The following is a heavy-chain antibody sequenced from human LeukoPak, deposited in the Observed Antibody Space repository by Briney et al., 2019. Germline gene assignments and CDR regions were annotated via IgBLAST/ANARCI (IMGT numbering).Heavy chain of an antibody. CDR3: AKVAKYYYGPETYYFFEQ. Sequence: PGESLRLSCAASGFTFTTYWMSWVRQAPGKGLEWVAHINQDGTEKYYVDSVKGRFTISRDYAKKSLFLQMNSLRVEDTAVYYCAKVAKYYYGPETYYFFEQWGQGTPVTAAS. CDR1: GFTFTTYW. J-gene: IGHJ4*02. CDR2: INQDGTEK. D-gene: IGHD3-10*01. V-gene: IGHV3-7*01.